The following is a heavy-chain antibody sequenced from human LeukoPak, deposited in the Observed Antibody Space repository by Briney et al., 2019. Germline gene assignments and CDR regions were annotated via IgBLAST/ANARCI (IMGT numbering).Heavy chain of an antibody. CDR1: GFTFSSYD. V-gene: IGHV3-7*03. J-gene: IGHJ4*02. Sequence: PGGSLRLSCAASGFTFSSYDMSWVRQAPGKGLEWVANIKLDGSEKNYVDSVKGRFTISRDNTKNSLYLQMNSLRAEDTAVFYCARDQYDTWSRRGNFDSWGQGTLVIVSS. CDR3: ARDQYDTWSRRGNFDS. D-gene: IGHD3/OR15-3a*01. CDR2: IKLDGSEK.